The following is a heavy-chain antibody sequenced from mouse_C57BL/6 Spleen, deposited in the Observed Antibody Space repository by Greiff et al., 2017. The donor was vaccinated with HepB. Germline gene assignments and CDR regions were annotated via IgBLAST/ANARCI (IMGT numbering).Heavy chain of an antibody. V-gene: IGHV5-17*01. CDR1: GFTFGDYG. CDR2: ISSGSSTI. J-gene: IGHJ4*01. CDR3: ARRLRAMDY. Sequence: DVKLVESGGGLVKPGGSLKLSCAASGFTFGDYGMHWVRQAPEKGLEWVAYISSGSSTIYYADTVKGRFTISRDNAKNTLFLQMTSLRSEDTARYYCARRLRAMDYWGQGTSGTVSS.